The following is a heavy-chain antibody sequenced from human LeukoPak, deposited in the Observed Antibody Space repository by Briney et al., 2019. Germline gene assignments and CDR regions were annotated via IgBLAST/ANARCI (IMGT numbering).Heavy chain of an antibody. Sequence: SETLSLTCTVSGGSIDSRSYYWDWIRQPPGKGLEWIGSIYYSGSTYYNPSLKSRVTISVDTSNNQFSLKLSTVTAADTAVYYCARHPSSSWCRFDYWGPGTLVTVSS. J-gene: IGHJ4*02. CDR1: GGSIDSRSYY. CDR3: ARHPSSSWCRFDY. CDR2: IYYSGST. V-gene: IGHV4-39*01. D-gene: IGHD6-13*01.